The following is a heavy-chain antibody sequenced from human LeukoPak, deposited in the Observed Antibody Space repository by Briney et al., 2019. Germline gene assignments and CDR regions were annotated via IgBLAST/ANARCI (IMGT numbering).Heavy chain of an antibody. CDR3: ARERAQWFGELPRYGMDV. CDR1: GFSFSGNA. J-gene: IGHJ6*02. V-gene: IGHV3-21*06. Sequence: GESLRLSCAASGFSFSGNAMSWDRQAPGEGLEWVSSISTTSRYIDYIDSAKGRFTISRDNAKNTLYLQMNSLRADDTAVYYCARERAQWFGELPRYGMDVWGQGTTVTVSS. CDR2: ISTTSRYI. D-gene: IGHD3-10*01.